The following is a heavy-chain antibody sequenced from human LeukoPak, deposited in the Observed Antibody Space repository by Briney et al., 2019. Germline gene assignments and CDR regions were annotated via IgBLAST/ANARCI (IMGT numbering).Heavy chain of an antibody. CDR2: IYPGDSDT. D-gene: IGHD3-10*01. Sequence: GESLKISCKGSGYSFTSYWIGLVRQMPGKGLEWMGIIYPGDSDTRYSPSFQGQVTISADKSISTAYLQWSSLKASDTAMYYCARQHYYGSGSYYFDYWGQGTLVTVSS. J-gene: IGHJ4*02. V-gene: IGHV5-51*01. CDR3: ARQHYYGSGSYYFDY. CDR1: GYSFTSYW.